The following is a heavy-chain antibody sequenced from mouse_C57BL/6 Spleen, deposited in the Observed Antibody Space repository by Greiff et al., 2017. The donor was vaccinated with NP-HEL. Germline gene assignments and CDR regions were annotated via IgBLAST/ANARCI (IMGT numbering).Heavy chain of an antibody. V-gene: IGHV1-18*01. J-gene: IGHJ3*01. CDR3: ARGGTIYYDYDTFAY. D-gene: IGHD2-4*01. CDR1: GYTFTDYN. CDR2: INPNNGGT. Sequence: EVQLQQSGPELVKPGASVKIPCKASGYTFTDYNMDWVKQSHGKSLEWIGDINPNNGGTIYNQKFKGKATLTVEKSSSTAYMELRSLTSEDTAVYYCARGGTIYYDYDTFAYWGQGTLVTVSA.